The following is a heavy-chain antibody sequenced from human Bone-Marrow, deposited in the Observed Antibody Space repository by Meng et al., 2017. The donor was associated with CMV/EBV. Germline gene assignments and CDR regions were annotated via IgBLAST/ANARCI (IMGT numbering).Heavy chain of an antibody. D-gene: IGHD6-13*01. CDR3: ARGGWGYGSPVGDYFDY. CDR1: GFTFSSYW. V-gene: IGHV3-74*01. Sequence: GGSLRLSCVASGFTFSSYWMHWVRQAPGKGLVWVSRINSAGSSTSYADSVKGRFTIPRDNAKITPYLQTNSRRAEDAAGYYCARGGWGYGSPVGDYFDYWGQGTLVTVSS. J-gene: IGHJ4*02. CDR2: INSAGSST.